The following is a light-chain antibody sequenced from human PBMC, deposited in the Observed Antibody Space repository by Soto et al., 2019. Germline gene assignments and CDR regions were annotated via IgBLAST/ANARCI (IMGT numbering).Light chain of an antibody. CDR2: EVS. CDR1: SSDIGGYNF. J-gene: IGLJ2*01. CDR3: SSYTGSVTL. V-gene: IGLV2-14*01. Sequence: QSALTQPASVSGSPGQSITISCTGTSSDIGGYNFVSWYQQHPGKAPHLMIYEVSNRPSGVSNRFSGSKSGDTASLTISGLQAEEEADYYCSSYTGSVTLFGGGTKLTVL.